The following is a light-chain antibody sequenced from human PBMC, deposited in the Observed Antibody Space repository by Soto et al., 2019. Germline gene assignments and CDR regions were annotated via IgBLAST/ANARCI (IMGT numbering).Light chain of an antibody. CDR1: SSDVGSSNL. Sequence: QSALTQPASVSGSPGQSIAISCTGTSSDVGSSNLLSWYQHHPGKAPKLIIYEGTRRPSGVSGRFSGSMSGNTASLTISGLQAEDEAEYYCCSFARGSTTYVLGTGTKVTVL. CDR3: CSFARGSTTYV. CDR2: EGT. V-gene: IGLV2-23*01. J-gene: IGLJ1*01.